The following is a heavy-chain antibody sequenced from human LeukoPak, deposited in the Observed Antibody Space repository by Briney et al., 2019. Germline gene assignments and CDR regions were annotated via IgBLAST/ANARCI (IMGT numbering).Heavy chain of an antibody. CDR1: GFTFSSYS. Sequence: PGGSLRLSCAASGFTFSSYSMNWVRQAPGKGLEWVSSISSSSSYIYHADSVKGRFTISRDNAKNSLYLQMNSLRAEDTAVYYCARDGYCSSTSCYDHYYYGMDVWGQGTTVTVSS. CDR3: ARDGYCSSTSCYDHYYYGMDV. V-gene: IGHV3-21*01. J-gene: IGHJ6*02. CDR2: ISSSSSYI. D-gene: IGHD2-2*01.